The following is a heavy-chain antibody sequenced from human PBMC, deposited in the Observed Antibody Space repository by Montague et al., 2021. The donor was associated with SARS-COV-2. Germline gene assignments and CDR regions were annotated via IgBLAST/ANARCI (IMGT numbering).Heavy chain of an antibody. V-gene: IGHV4-4*07. J-gene: IGHJ5*02. CDR1: GGSISSYY. Sequence: SETLSLTCTVPGGSISSYYWSWIRQPAGKGLEWIGRIYTSGSTNYNPSLKSRVTVSVDTSKNQFSLKLSSVTAADTAVYYCARHFFSAGAEEAGWFDPWGQGTLVTVSS. CDR3: ARHFFSAGAEEAGWFDP. D-gene: IGHD3-3*02. CDR2: IYTSGST.